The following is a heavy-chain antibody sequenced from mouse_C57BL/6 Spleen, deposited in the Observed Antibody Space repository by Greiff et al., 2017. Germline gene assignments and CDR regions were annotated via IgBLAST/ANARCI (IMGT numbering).Heavy chain of an antibody. CDR2: INPSTGGT. CDR3: ARRGSPYWYFDV. CDR1: GSSFTGYY. Sequence: VQLKESGPELVKPGASVKISCTASGSSFTGYYMNWVKQSPEKSLEWIGEINPSTGGTTYNQKFKATATLPVDKSSSPAYMQLKSLTSEDSAVYDCARRGSPYWYFDVWGTGTTGTVSS. V-gene: IGHV1-42*01. J-gene: IGHJ1*03.